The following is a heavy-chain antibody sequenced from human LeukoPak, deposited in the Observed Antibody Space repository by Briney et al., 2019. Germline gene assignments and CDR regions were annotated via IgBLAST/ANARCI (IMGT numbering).Heavy chain of an antibody. V-gene: IGHV3-9*01. CDR1: GFTFDDYA. Sequence: GGSLRLSRAASGFTFDDYAMHWVRQAPGKGLEWVSGISWNSGSIGYADSVKGRFTISRDNAKNSLYLQMNSLRAEDTALYYCAKSLNYYDSSGYYSCAFDIWGQGTMVTVSS. J-gene: IGHJ3*02. CDR3: AKSLNYYDSSGYYSCAFDI. CDR2: ISWNSGSI. D-gene: IGHD3-22*01.